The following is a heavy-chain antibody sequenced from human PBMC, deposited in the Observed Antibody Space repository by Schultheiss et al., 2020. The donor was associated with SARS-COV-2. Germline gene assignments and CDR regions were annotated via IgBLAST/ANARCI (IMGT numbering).Heavy chain of an antibody. J-gene: IGHJ4*02. CDR3: ARAPNDYFDY. V-gene: IGHV3-30*01. CDR2: ISYDGSNK. CDR1: GFTFSDYE. Sequence: GGSLRLSCAASGFTFSDYEMNWVRQAPGKGLEWVAVISYDGSNKYYADSVKGRFTISRDNSKNTLYLQMNSLRAEDTAVYYCARAPNDYFDYWGQGTLVTVSS.